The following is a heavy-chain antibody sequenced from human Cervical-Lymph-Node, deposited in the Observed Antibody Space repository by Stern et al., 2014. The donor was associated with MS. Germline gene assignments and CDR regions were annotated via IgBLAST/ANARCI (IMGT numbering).Heavy chain of an antibody. V-gene: IGHV3-9*01. J-gene: IGHJ4*02. CDR1: GFIFGAYA. D-gene: IGHD1-26*01. CDR2: IDGDSGRK. Sequence: EVQLVESGGGLVQPGRSLRLSCVGSGFIFGAYAMHWVRQAPGKGLEWVSGIDGDSGRKLYADAVKGRFTISRDNAKNSLYLQMNSLRAEDTALYYCARVRVGANDFWGQGTLVTVSS. CDR3: ARVRVGANDF.